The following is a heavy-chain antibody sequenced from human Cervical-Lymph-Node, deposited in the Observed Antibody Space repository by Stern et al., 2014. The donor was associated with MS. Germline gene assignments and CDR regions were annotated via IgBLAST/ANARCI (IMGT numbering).Heavy chain of an antibody. Sequence: QVQLQESGPGLVKPSETLSLTCTVSGGSISGDYWSWIRQPPGKGLEWIGYIYYSGSTEYHPSLKSRVTISVDTSKNQFSLKMSSVTAADTAVYYCARLRPLYQVASYYYHAMDVWGQGTTVTVSS. CDR2: IYYSGST. D-gene: IGHD2-2*01. J-gene: IGHJ6*02. V-gene: IGHV4-59*01. CDR1: GGSISGDY. CDR3: ARLRPLYQVASYYYHAMDV.